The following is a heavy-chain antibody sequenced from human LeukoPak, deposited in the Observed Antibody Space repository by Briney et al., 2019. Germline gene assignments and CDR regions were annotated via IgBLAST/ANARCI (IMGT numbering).Heavy chain of an antibody. CDR2: ISYSGST. D-gene: IGHD3-22*01. V-gene: IGHV4-59*08. Sequence: PSETLSLTCTVSGGSISSYYWSWIRQPPGKGLEWIGYISYSGSTNYNPSLKSRVTISVDTSKNQFSLNLSSVTAADTAVYYCARGYYDSSGYLISYNWFDPWGQGTLVTVSS. CDR1: GGSISSYY. CDR3: ARGYYDSSGYLISYNWFDP. J-gene: IGHJ5*02.